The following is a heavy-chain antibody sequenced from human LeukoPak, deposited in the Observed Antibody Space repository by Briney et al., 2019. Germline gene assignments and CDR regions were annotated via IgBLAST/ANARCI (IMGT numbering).Heavy chain of an antibody. V-gene: IGHV3-30*02. CDR3: AKAKLGYCSSTSCYNFDY. D-gene: IGHD2-2*02. CDR1: GFTFSSYG. J-gene: IGHJ4*02. Sequence: GGSLRLSCAASGFTFSSYGMHWVRQAPGKGLEWVAFIRYDGSNKYYADSVKGRFTISRDNSKNTLYLQMNSLRAEDTAVYYCAKAKLGYCSSTSCYNFDYWGQGTLVTVSS. CDR2: IRYDGSNK.